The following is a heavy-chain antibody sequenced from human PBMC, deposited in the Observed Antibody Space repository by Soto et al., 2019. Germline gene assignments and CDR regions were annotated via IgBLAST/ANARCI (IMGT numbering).Heavy chain of an antibody. CDR2: IWSDGSNK. D-gene: IGHD2-8*02. J-gene: IGHJ4*02. V-gene: IGHV3-33*01. Sequence: QVQLVESGGGVVQPGRSLRLSCAASGFTFSYGMHWVRQAPGKGLEWVAVIWSDGSNKYYADSVKGRFTISRDNSKNTLYLKRTSRRAENTVVYSGARDGIDIWVAYSFDTGGGETLVPVPS. CDR3: ARDGIDIWVAYSFDT. CDR1: GFTFSYG.